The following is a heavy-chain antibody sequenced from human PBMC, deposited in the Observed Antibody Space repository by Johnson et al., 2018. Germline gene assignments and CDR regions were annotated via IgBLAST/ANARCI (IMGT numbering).Heavy chain of an antibody. CDR2: IYYSGTT. V-gene: IGHV4-39*07. D-gene: IGHD3-22*01. J-gene: IGHJ4*02. Sequence: QVQLQESGPGLVKPSETLSLTCTVSGDSISSSSYYWVWIRQPPGKGLEWNGSIYYSGTTYYSPSLKSRVTISVDTSKDQFSLRLRSVAAADTAVYYCARQYDSDSLDYWGQGTLVTVSS. CDR3: ARQYDSDSLDY. CDR1: GDSISSSSYY.